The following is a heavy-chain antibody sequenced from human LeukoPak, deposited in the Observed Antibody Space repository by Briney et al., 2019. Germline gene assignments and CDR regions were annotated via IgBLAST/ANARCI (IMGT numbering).Heavy chain of an antibody. V-gene: IGHV3-74*01. CDR2: LNGDGSSA. Sequence: PGGSLRLSCAASGFTFSSYWMHWVRQTPGQGLVWVSRLNGDGSSATYADSVKGRFTISRDNAKNTLYLQMSSLRAEDTAVYYCAKSGPDPYYFDYWGQGTLVTVSS. J-gene: IGHJ4*02. CDR3: AKSGPDPYYFDY. CDR1: GFTFSSYW.